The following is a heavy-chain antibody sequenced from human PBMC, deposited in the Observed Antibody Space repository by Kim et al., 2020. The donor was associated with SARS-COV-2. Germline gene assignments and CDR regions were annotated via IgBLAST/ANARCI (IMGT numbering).Heavy chain of an antibody. CDR2: INPNSGNT. V-gene: IGHV7-4-1*02. J-gene: IGHJ4*02. CDR3: ARVMCETYRCIDY. CDR1: GYTFTSYA. D-gene: IGHD3-16*02. Sequence: ASVKVSCKASGYTFTSYAISWVRQAPGQGPEWMGWINPNSGNTTYAQDFQGRVAFTVDTSISTAYLELSSLRSEDTALYYCARVMCETYRCIDYGCQGT.